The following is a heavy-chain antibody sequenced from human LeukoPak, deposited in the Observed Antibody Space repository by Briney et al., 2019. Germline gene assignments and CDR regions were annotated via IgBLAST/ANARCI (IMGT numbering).Heavy chain of an antibody. V-gene: IGHV4-4*02. CDR3: ARAVTPYYYGMDV. CDR2: IYHSGST. J-gene: IGHJ6*02. CDR1: GGSISSSNW. D-gene: IGHD4-17*01. Sequence: SETLSLTCAVSGGSISSSNWWSWVRQPPGKGLEWIGEIYHSGSTNYNPSLKSRVTISVDKSKNQFSLELSSVTAADTAVYYCARAVTPYYYGMDVWGQGTTVTVSS.